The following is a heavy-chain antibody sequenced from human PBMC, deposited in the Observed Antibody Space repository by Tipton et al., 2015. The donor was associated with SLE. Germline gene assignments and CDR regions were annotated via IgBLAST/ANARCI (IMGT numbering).Heavy chain of an antibody. CDR3: ARTGYGHNHAFDI. Sequence: TLSLTCAVYGSSFSAYYLSLVRQPPGKGLKWIGEINHSGSTNYNPSLKSRVTISVDTSKNQFSLKLSSVTAADTAVYYCARTGYGHNHAFDICGQGTMVS. D-gene: IGHD4-17*01. V-gene: IGHV4-34*01. J-gene: IGHJ3*02. CDR1: GSSFSAYY. CDR2: INHSGST.